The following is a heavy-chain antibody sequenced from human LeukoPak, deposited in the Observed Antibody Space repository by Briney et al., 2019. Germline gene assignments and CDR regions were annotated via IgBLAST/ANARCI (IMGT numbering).Heavy chain of an antibody. D-gene: IGHD5-24*01. J-gene: IGHJ4*02. Sequence: SETLSLTCTVSGGSISSYYWSWIRQPPGKGLEWIGYIYYSGSTNYNPFLKSRVTISVDTSKNQFSLKLSSVTAADTAVYYCARERSDGYKTYFDYWGQGTLVTVSS. CDR3: ARERSDGYKTYFDY. CDR1: GGSISSYY. CDR2: IYYSGST. V-gene: IGHV4-59*01.